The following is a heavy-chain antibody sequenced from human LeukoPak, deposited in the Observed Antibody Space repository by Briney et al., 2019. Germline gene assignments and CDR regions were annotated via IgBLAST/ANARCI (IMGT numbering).Heavy chain of an antibody. Sequence: GGFLRLSCAASGFTFSSYSMNWVRQAPGKGLEWVSSISSSSSYIYYADSVKGRFTISRDNAKNSLYLQMNSLRAEDTAVYYCARDIAAAGHPIFDYWGQGTLVTVSS. CDR2: ISSSSSYI. CDR1: GFTFSSYS. D-gene: IGHD6-13*01. CDR3: ARDIAAAGHPIFDY. J-gene: IGHJ4*02. V-gene: IGHV3-21*01.